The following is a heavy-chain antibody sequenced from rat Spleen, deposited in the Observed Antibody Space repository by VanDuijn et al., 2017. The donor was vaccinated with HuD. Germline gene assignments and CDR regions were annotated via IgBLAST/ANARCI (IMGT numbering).Heavy chain of an antibody. CDR3: TRAGSYYSSYNVMDA. J-gene: IGHJ4*01. V-gene: IGHV2-63*01. Sequence: QVQLKESGPGLVQPSQTLSLTCTVSGFSLTSYTVSWFRQPPGKGLEWMGRMWYDGDTTYNSALKSRLSISRDTSKNQVFLKMNSLQTDDTGTYYCTRAGSYYSSYNVMDAWGQGASVTVSS. CDR2: MWYDGDT. D-gene: IGHD1-2*01. CDR1: GFSLTSYT.